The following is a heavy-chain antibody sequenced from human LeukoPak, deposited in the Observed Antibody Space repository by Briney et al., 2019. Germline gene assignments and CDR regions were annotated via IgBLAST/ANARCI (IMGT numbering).Heavy chain of an antibody. CDR2: VSKDGGTK. CDR1: GFSFSNYG. Sequence: GGSLRLSCAASGFSFSNYGMHWVRQAPGKGLEWITVVSKDGGTKYYADSVKGRFTISRDTSKYTLYLQMNSLRAEDTAVYYCAKRGGQPFFDSWGQGTLVTVSS. CDR3: AKRGGQPFFDS. D-gene: IGHD3-10*01. J-gene: IGHJ4*02. V-gene: IGHV3-30*18.